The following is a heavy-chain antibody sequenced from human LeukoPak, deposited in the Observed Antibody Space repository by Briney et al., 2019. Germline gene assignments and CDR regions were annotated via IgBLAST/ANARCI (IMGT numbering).Heavy chain of an antibody. D-gene: IGHD3-10*01. Sequence: PGGSLRLSCAASGFTFSSYWMSWVRQAPGKGLEWVANIKQDGSEKYYVDSVKGRFSISRDNAKNSLYLQMNSLRAEDTAVYYCAPRRASPIWFGPTPYYYYYMDVWGKGTTVTISS. CDR2: IKQDGSEK. CDR1: GFTFSSYW. V-gene: IGHV3-7*01. J-gene: IGHJ6*03. CDR3: APRRASPIWFGPTPYYYYYMDV.